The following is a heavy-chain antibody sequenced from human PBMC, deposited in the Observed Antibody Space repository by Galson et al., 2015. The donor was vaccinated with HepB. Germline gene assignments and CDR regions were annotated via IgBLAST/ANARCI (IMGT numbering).Heavy chain of an antibody. Sequence: SVKVSCKASGGTFSSYAISWVRQAPGQGLEWMGGIIPIFGIANYAQKFQGRVTITADESTSTAYMELSSLRSEDTAVYYCARDIGMANKRNKGYWYFDLWGRGTLVTVSS. CDR2: IIPIFGIA. V-gene: IGHV1-69*13. J-gene: IGHJ2*01. CDR3: ARDIGMANKRNKGYWYFDL. D-gene: IGHD5-24*01. CDR1: GGTFSSYA.